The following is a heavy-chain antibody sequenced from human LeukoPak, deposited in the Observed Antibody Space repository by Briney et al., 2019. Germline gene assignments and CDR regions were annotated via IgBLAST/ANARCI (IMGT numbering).Heavy chain of an antibody. J-gene: IGHJ4*02. CDR3: ARTVPGYPDDYFDY. CDR1: GFTFSRHW. Sequence: PGGSLRLSCAASGFTFSRHWMSWVRQTPGKGLERVAHMNQDGSAIYYVDSVKGRFTIPRDNAKNSLCLQMTGLTVADTAVYYCARTVPGYPDDYFDYWGQGTLVTVSS. D-gene: IGHD6-19*01. CDR2: MNQDGSAI. V-gene: IGHV3-7*01.